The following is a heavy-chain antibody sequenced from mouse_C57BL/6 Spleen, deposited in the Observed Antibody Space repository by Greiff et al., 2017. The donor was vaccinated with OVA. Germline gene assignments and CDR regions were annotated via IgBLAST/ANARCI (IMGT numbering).Heavy chain of an antibody. Sequence: VQGVESGPELVKPGASVKISCKASGYAFSSSWLNWVKQRPGKGLEWIGRIYPGDGDTNYNGKFKGKAPRTADKAASTAYMHLSSLTSEDSAVYFCARWESMAFGYWGQGTTLTVSS. CDR2: IYPGDGDT. D-gene: IGHD2-10*02. V-gene: IGHV1-82*01. CDR3: ARWESMAFGY. CDR1: GYAFSSSW. J-gene: IGHJ2*01.